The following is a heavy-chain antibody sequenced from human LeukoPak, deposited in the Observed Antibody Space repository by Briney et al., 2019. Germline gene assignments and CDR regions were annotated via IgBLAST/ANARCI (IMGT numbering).Heavy chain of an antibody. CDR2: ISSTSSCR. Sequence: YPGESLRLSCAPSGFTFSSYCMNWVRQAAGKGVDWVTCISSTSSCRYYADSEKGRITISRDNTTITPDLQMISLRAEDTAVYYCAKGGSGGSLWGQGTMVTVSS. J-gene: IGHJ3*01. CDR3: AKGGSGGSL. CDR1: GFTFSSYC. V-gene: IGHV3-21*01. D-gene: IGHD6-25*01.